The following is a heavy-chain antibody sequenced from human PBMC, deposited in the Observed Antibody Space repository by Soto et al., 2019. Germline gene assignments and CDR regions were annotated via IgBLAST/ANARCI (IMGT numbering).Heavy chain of an antibody. CDR2: ISYDGSNK. D-gene: IGHD6-13*01. CDR3: ASRSSSWYYFDY. Sequence: SLRLSCAASGFTFSSYAMHWVRQAPGKGLEWVAVISYDGSNKYYADSVKGRFTISRDNSKNTLYLQMNSLRAEDTAVYYCASRSSSWYYFDYWGQGTLVTVSS. V-gene: IGHV3-30-3*01. J-gene: IGHJ4*02. CDR1: GFTFSSYA.